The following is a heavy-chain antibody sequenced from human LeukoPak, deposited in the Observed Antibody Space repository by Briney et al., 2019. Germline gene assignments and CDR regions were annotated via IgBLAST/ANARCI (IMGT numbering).Heavy chain of an antibody. CDR3: AERMGGSETYYFDY. J-gene: IGHJ4*02. V-gene: IGHV3-23*01. D-gene: IGHD3-10*01. CDR1: GFTFSSYS. Sequence: GGSLRLSCAASGFTFSSYSMNWVRQAPGKGLEWVSVISSSGDYTNYADSVKGRFTSSRDNSKNTLYLQMNSLRADDTAVYYCAERMGGSETYYFDYWGQGTLATVSS. CDR2: ISSSGDYT.